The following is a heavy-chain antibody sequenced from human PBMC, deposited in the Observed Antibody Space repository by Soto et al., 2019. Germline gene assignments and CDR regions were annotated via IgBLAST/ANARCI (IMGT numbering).Heavy chain of an antibody. J-gene: IGHJ5*02. CDR2: IYYSGST. Sequence: SETLSLTCTVSGGSISSYYWSWIRQPPGKGLEWIGYIYYSGSTNYNPSLKSRVTISVDTSKDQFSLKLSSVTAADTAVYYCARDNGSGWYFRWFDPWGQGTLVTVSS. CDR3: ARDNGSGWYFRWFDP. V-gene: IGHV4-59*01. CDR1: GGSISSYY. D-gene: IGHD6-19*01.